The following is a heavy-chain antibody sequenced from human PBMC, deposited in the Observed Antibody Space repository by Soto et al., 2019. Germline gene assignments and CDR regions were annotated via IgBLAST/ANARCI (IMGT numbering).Heavy chain of an antibody. D-gene: IGHD1-20*01. J-gene: IGHJ3*02. CDR2: IYYSGST. CDR3: ARDLRVYNWNRGIGAGAGDAFDI. V-gene: IGHV4-59*01. CDR1: GGSISIYY. Sequence: ASETLSLTCTVSGGSISIYYWSWMRHPPGRGLEWIGYIYYSGSTNYNPSLKSRVTISVDTSKDQFSLKLSSVTAADTAVYYCARDLRVYNWNRGIGAGAGDAFDIWGQGTMVTVSS.